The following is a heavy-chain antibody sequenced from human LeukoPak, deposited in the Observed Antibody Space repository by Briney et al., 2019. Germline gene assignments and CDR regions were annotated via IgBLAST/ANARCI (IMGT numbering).Heavy chain of an antibody. CDR2: IYYSGST. Sequence: PSETLSLTCTASGGSISSYYWSWIRKPPGKGLEWIGYIYYSGSTNYNPSLKSRVTISVDTSKNQFSLKLSSVTAADTAVYYCAREGAYCGGDCYLDYWGQGTLVTVSS. D-gene: IGHD2-21*02. V-gene: IGHV4-59*01. CDR3: AREGAYCGGDCYLDY. J-gene: IGHJ4*02. CDR1: GGSISSYY.